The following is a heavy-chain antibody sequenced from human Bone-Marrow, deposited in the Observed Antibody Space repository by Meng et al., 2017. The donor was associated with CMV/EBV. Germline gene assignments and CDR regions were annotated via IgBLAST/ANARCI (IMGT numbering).Heavy chain of an antibody. V-gene: IGHV4-59*01. CDR1: GGSISSYY. CDR3: AREGSSSWYGY. Sequence: SETLSLTCTVSGGSISSYYWSWIRQPPGKGLEWIGYIYYSGSTNYNPSLKSRVTISVDTSKNQFSLKLSSVTAADTAVYYCAREGSSSWYGYWGQRNLVNVAS. J-gene: IGHJ4*02. CDR2: IYYSGST. D-gene: IGHD6-13*01.